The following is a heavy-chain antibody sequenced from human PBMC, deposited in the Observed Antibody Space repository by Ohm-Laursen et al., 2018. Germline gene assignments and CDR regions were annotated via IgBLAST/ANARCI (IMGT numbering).Heavy chain of an antibody. CDR3: HLRFGEFGSYAFDI. CDR1: GFTFSSYG. V-gene: IGHV3-30*03. J-gene: IGHJ3*02. D-gene: IGHD3-10*01. CDR2: ISYDGSNK. Sequence: SLRLSCAASGFTFSSYGMHWVRQAPGKGLEWVAVISYDGSNKYYADSVKGRFTIPRDNSKNTLYLQMNSLRAEDTAVYYCHLRFGEFGSYAFDIWGQGTMVTVSS.